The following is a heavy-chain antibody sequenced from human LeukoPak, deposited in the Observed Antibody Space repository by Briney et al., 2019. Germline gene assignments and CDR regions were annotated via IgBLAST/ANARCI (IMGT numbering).Heavy chain of an antibody. D-gene: IGHD6-6*01. Sequence: GASVKVSRKASGYTFTSYDINWVRQATGQGLEWMGWMNPNSGNTGYAQKFQGRVTMTRNTSISTAYMELSSLRSEDTAVYYCARAIAARLYWFDPWGQGTLVTVSS. V-gene: IGHV1-8*01. J-gene: IGHJ5*02. CDR1: GYTFTSYD. CDR2: MNPNSGNT. CDR3: ARAIAARLYWFDP.